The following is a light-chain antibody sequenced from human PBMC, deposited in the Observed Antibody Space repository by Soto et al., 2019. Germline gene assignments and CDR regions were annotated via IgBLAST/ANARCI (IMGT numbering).Light chain of an antibody. CDR1: RSILSSSNNKNF. J-gene: IGKJ3*01. V-gene: IGKV4-1*01. CDR2: WAS. CDR3: QQYYSSPFT. Sequence: DIVMTQSPDSLALPLGERATINCKSSRSILSSSNNKNFLAWYQQKPGQPPRLLIYWASTRESGVPDRFSGSGSGTDFTLTISSLQAEDVAVYYCQQYYSSPFTFGPGTKVDIK.